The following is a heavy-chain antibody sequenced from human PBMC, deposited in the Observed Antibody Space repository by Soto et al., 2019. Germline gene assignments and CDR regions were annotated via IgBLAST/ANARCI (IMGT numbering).Heavy chain of an antibody. V-gene: IGHV3-7*03. D-gene: IGHD6-13*01. Sequence: SVEFLRFACAASGFTFSSYWMILVRQAPGKGLEGVANIKQDGSEKYYVDSVKGRFTISRDNAKNSLYLQMNSLRVEDTAVYYCQGAEGSSCLYYYYYSGMDAWGKGTTVT. CDR3: QGAEGSSCLYYYYYSGMDA. J-gene: IGHJ6*04. CDR2: IKQDGSEK. CDR1: GFTFSSYW.